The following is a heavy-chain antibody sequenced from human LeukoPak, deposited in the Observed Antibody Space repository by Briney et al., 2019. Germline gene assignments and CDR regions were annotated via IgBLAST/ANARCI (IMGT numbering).Heavy chain of an antibody. CDR1: GYTFTGYY. CDR3: ARDPIVVVSAAGHYYYYMDV. J-gene: IGHJ6*03. Sequence: ASVKVSCKASGYTFTGYYMHWVRQAPGQGLEWMGWINPNSGGTNYAQKFQGRVTMTRDTSISTAYMELSRLRSDDTAVYYCARDPIVVVSAAGHYYYYMDVWGKGTTVTVSS. D-gene: IGHD2-2*01. V-gene: IGHV1-2*02. CDR2: INPNSGGT.